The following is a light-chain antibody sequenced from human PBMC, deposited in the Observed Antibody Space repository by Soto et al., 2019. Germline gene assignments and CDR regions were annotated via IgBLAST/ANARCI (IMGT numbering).Light chain of an antibody. CDR1: QSVSSN. CDR2: DAS. V-gene: IGKV3-15*01. Sequence: EIVMTQSPGTLSVSLGERATLSCRASQSVSSNLAWYQQKPGQAPRLLIYDASTRATGIPARFSGSGSGTEFTLTISSLQSDDFAVDYCQQYDNWWTFGQGTKVELK. J-gene: IGKJ1*01. CDR3: QQYDNWWT.